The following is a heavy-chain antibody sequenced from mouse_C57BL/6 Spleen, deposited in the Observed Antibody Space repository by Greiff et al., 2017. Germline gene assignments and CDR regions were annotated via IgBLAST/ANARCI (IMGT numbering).Heavy chain of an antibody. CDR1: GFTFSSYG. J-gene: IGHJ3*01. Sequence: EVQRVESGGDLVKPGGSLKLSCAASGFTFSSYGMSWVRQTPDKRLEWVATISSGGSYTYYPDSVKGRFTISRDNAKNTLYLQMSSLKSEDTAMYYCARQGGTGTWFAYWGQGTLVTVSA. D-gene: IGHD4-1*01. V-gene: IGHV5-6*01. CDR2: ISSGGSYT. CDR3: ARQGGTGTWFAY.